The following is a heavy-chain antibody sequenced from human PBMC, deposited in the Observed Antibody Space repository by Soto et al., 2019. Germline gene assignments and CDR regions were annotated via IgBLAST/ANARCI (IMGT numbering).Heavy chain of an antibody. D-gene: IGHD4-4*01. CDR3: ARDDYSNYVIDY. CDR2: INHSGST. V-gene: IGHV4-34*01. CDR1: GGSFSGYY. J-gene: IGHJ4*02. Sequence: SXTLSLTCAVYGGSFSGYYWSWIRQPPVKGLEWIGEINHSGSTNYNPSLKSRVTISVDTSKNQFSLKLSSVTAADTAVYYCARDDYSNYVIDYWGQGTLVTVSS.